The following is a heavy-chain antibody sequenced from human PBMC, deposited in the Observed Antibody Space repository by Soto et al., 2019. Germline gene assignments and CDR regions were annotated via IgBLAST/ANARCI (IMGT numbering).Heavy chain of an antibody. D-gene: IGHD3-3*01. CDR3: AKLGSGYYTGLDFDY. V-gene: IGHV3-7*03. Sequence: EVQLVESGGALVQRGGSLRLSCAASGFTFGDYWMSWVRQAPGKGLEWVANMKEDGSKKYYVDSVKGRFTVSRDNAKKSLYLQMNSLRAEDTAVYYCAKLGSGYYTGLDFDYWGQGTLVTVSS. CDR2: MKEDGSKK. CDR1: GFTFGDYW. J-gene: IGHJ4*02.